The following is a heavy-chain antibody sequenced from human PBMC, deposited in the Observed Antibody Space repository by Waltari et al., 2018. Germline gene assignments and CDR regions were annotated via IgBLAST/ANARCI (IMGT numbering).Heavy chain of an antibody. Sequence: EVQLVESGGGLVQPGGSLRLSCAASGFTFSSYEMNWVRQAPGKGLEWVSYISSSGSTIYYADSVKGRFTISRDNAKNSLYLQMNSLRAEDTAVYYCARNSYDFWSGSKYYYYYMDVWGNGTTVTVSS. J-gene: IGHJ6*03. CDR2: ISSSGSTI. CDR3: ARNSYDFWSGSKYYYYYMDV. V-gene: IGHV3-48*03. CDR1: GFTFSSYE. D-gene: IGHD3-3*01.